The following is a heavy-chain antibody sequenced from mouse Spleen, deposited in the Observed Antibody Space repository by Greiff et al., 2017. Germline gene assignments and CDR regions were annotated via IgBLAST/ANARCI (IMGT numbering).Heavy chain of an antibody. CDR3: AMDYGSSYDYAMDY. CDR2: IDPSDSYT. J-gene: IGHJ4*01. CDR1: GYTFTSYW. V-gene: IGHV1-50*01. D-gene: IGHD1-1*01. Sequence: QVQLQQPGAELVKPGASVKLSCKASGYTFTSYWMQWVKQRPGQGLEWIGEIDPSDSYTNYNQKFKGKATLTVDTSSSTAYMQLSSLTSEDSAVYYCAMDYGSSYDYAMDYWGQGTSVTVSS.